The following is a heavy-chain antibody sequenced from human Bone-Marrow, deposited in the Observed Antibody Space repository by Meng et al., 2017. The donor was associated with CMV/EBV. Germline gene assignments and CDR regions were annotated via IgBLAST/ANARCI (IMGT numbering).Heavy chain of an antibody. CDR3: APGFRSWSGSYSS. CDR1: GAPFSGY. V-gene: IGHV4-34*01. CDR2: ITHSGST. D-gene: IGHD1-26*01. J-gene: IGHJ4*02. Sequence: QVHLQQWGAGLVKPSETLSLTCGVYGAPFSGYWSWVRQPSGKGLEWIGEITHSGSTNYNVSLKSRVTISIDTSKNQFSLKLSSVTATDTAVYYCAPGFRSWSGSYSSWGQGTLVTVSS.